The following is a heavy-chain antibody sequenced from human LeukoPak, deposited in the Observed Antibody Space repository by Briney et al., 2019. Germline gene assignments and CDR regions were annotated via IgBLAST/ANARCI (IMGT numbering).Heavy chain of an antibody. CDR3: ARVGCSSTSCQFDY. D-gene: IGHD2-2*01. CDR2: IKQDGNEK. Sequence: GGSLRLSCAASGFRFNTYWMSWVRQAPGKGLEWVANIKQDGNEKYYADSVKGRFTISRDNGKNSLYLQMNSLRAEDTAVYYCARVGCSSTSCQFDYWGQGTLVTVSS. CDR1: GFRFNTYW. V-gene: IGHV3-7*03. J-gene: IGHJ4*02.